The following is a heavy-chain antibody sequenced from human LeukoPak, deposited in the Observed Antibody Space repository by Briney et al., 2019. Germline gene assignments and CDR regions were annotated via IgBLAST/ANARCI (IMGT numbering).Heavy chain of an antibody. V-gene: IGHV4-34*01. CDR2: INHSGST. CDR1: GGSFSDYY. J-gene: IGHJ4*02. D-gene: IGHD6-19*01. CDR3: ARGMASSGWLDY. Sequence: SETLSLTCAVYGGSFSDYYWSWIRQPPGKGLEWIGEINHSGSTNYNPSLKSRVTISVDTSKNQSSLKLSSVTAADTAVYYCARGMASSGWLDYWGQGTLVTVSS.